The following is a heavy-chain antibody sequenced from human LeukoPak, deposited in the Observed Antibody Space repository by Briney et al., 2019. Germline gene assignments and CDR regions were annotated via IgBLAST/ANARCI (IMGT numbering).Heavy chain of an antibody. CDR1: GYSFTSYW. J-gene: IGHJ5*02. D-gene: IGHD2-2*01. CDR2: IYPGDSDT. Sequence: GESLKISRKGSGYSFTSYWIGWVRQMPGKGLEWMGIIYPGDSDTRYSPSFQGQVTISADKSISTAYLQWSSLKASDTAMYYCARRSYCSSTSCSPPDNWFDPWGQGTLVTVSS. CDR3: ARRSYCSSTSCSPPDNWFDP. V-gene: IGHV5-51*01.